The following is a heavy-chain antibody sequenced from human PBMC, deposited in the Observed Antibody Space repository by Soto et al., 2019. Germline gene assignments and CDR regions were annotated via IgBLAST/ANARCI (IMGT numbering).Heavy chain of an antibody. CDR1: GFSLSTSGMC. CDR3: ARISLSGWYDYYYGMDV. J-gene: IGHJ6*02. D-gene: IGHD6-19*01. V-gene: IGHV2-70*11. Sequence: GPTLVNPTQTLTLTCTFSGFSLSTSGMCVSWIRQPPGKALEWLARIDWDDDKYYSTSLKTRLTISKDTSKNQVVLTMTNMDPVDTATYYCARISLSGWYDYYYGMDVWGQGTTVTVSS. CDR2: IDWDDDK.